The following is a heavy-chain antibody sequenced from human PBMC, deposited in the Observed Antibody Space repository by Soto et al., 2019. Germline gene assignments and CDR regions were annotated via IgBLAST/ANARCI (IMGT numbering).Heavy chain of an antibody. D-gene: IGHD6-6*01. Sequence: PSETLSLTCTVSGGSISSYYWSWIRQPPGKGLEWIGYIYYSGSTNYNPSLKSRVTISVDTSKNQFSLKLRSVTAADTAVYYCARDMRQLGWYDWFDPWGQGTLVTSPQ. CDR2: IYYSGST. J-gene: IGHJ5*02. CDR3: ARDMRQLGWYDWFDP. CDR1: GGSISSYY. V-gene: IGHV4-59*01.